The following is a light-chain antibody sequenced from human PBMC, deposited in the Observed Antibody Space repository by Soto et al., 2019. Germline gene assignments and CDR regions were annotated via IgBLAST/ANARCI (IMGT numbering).Light chain of an antibody. CDR1: STDFVSYNR. CDR2: EAS. CDR3: SLYTSENTYV. V-gene: IGLV2-18*01. Sequence: QSVLPQPPSVSGSPGQSFTISCTGTSTDFVSYNRVSWYQQPPGTAPKLIIYEASNRPSGVPDRFSGSKSGNTASLTISGLQAAEEADYYCSLYTSENTYVFGTGTKVTVL. J-gene: IGLJ1*01.